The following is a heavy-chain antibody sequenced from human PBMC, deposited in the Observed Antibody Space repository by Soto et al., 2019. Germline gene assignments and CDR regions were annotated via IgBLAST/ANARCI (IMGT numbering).Heavy chain of an antibody. J-gene: IGHJ6*02. CDR3: ARCPNSGWFTAYYYYGIDV. D-gene: IGHD6-19*01. V-gene: IGHV1-3*01. CDR2: INAGNGNT. CDR1: GYTFTSYA. Sequence: GASVKVSCKASGYTFTSYAMHWVRQAPGQRLEWMGWINAGNGNTKYSQKFQGRDTITRDTSASTAYMELSSLRSEDTAVYYCARCPNSGWFTAYYYYGIDVWREGTTVTVSS.